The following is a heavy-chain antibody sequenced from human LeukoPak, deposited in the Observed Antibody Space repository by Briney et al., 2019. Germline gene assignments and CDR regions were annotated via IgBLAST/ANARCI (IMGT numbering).Heavy chain of an antibody. V-gene: IGHV1-69*13. J-gene: IGHJ4*02. CDR3: ASIGSSAYIPFDY. CDR1: GGTFSSYA. CDR2: IIPIFGTT. Sequence: ASVKVSCKASGGTFSSYAISWVRQAPGQGLEWMGGIIPIFGTTSYAQKFQGRVTITADGSTTTAYMELSSLRYEDTAVYYCASIGSSAYIPFDYWGQGTLVTVSS. D-gene: IGHD3-22*01.